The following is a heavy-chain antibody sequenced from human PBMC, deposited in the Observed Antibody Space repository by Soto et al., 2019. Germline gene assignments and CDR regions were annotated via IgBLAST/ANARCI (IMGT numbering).Heavy chain of an antibody. CDR1: GYTFTSYH. Sequence: QVQLVQSGAEVKKPGASVKVSCKASGYTFTSYHINWVRQAPGQGLEWMGWIRADNGNTNYAQKLQGTVTMTTDTSTSTASMELRSVSSDDTAVYFCARDAPAADYWGQGTLVTVSS. CDR2: IRADNGNT. V-gene: IGHV1-18*01. CDR3: ARDAPAADY. J-gene: IGHJ4*02.